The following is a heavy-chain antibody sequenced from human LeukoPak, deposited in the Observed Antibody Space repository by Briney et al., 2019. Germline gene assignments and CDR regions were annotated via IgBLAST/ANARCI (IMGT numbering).Heavy chain of an antibody. D-gene: IGHD4-17*01. V-gene: IGHV4-59*08. CDR2: ISYSAST. CDR3: ARLLNNDNAGDPDTFDM. J-gene: IGHJ3*02. CDR1: GGSISRHY. Sequence: SETLSLTCSVSGGSISRHYWGWIRQPPGKGLEWIGYISYSASTRYNPSCQSRVTISLDTSKTHFSLKLTSVTAADTAMYYCARLLNNDNAGDPDTFDMWGPGTMVTVSA.